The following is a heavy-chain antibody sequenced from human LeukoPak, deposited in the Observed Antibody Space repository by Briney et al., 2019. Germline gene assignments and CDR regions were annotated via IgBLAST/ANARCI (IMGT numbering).Heavy chain of an antibody. Sequence: SGGSLRLSCAASGFTFSSYWMSWIRQAPGKGLEWVSSISGSSYYIYYADSVKGRFTISRDNAKNSLYLQMNSLRAEDTAVYYCAREIYVHSSSWQFDYWGQGTLVAVSS. D-gene: IGHD6-13*01. CDR3: AREIYVHSSSWQFDY. CDR1: GFTFSSYW. V-gene: IGHV3-21*04. CDR2: ISGSSYYI. J-gene: IGHJ4*02.